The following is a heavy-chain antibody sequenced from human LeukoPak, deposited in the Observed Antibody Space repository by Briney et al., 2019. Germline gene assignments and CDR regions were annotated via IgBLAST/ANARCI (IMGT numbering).Heavy chain of an antibody. CDR3: ATGYSSTWYYFDY. Sequence: SETLSLTCTVSGDSISSYYWSWIRQPPGKGLEWIGYIYHSGSTNYNPSLKSRVTISADTSKAQFSLKLASLTAADTAVYYCATGYSSTWYYFDYWGQGTLVTVSS. CDR1: GDSISSYY. D-gene: IGHD6-13*01. J-gene: IGHJ4*02. V-gene: IGHV4-59*01. CDR2: IYHSGST.